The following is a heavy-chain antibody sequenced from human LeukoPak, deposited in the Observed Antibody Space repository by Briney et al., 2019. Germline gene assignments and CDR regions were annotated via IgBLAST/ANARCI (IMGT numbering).Heavy chain of an antibody. CDR2: ISYDGSNK. Sequence: GGSLRLSCAASGFTFITYAMSWVRQAPGKGLEWVAVISYDGSNKYYADSVKGRFTISRDNSKNTLYLQMNSLRAEDTAVYYCAKEGQQQLDNYYYGMDVWGQGTTVTVSS. D-gene: IGHD6-13*01. J-gene: IGHJ6*02. V-gene: IGHV3-30*18. CDR1: GFTFITYA. CDR3: AKEGQQQLDNYYYGMDV.